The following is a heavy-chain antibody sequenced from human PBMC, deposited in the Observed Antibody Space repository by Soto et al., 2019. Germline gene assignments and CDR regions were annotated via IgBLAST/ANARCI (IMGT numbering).Heavy chain of an antibody. J-gene: IGHJ4*02. CDR3: ARDLMGYYDSSGYYSHHY. V-gene: IGHV3-33*01. CDR1: GFTFSSYG. D-gene: IGHD3-22*01. CDR2: IWYDGSNK. Sequence: GGSLRLSCAASGFTFSSYGMHWVRQAPGKGLEWVAVIWYDGSNKYYADSVKGRFTISRDNSKNTLYLQMNSLRAEDTAVYYCARDLMGYYDSSGYYSHHYWGQGTLVTVSS.